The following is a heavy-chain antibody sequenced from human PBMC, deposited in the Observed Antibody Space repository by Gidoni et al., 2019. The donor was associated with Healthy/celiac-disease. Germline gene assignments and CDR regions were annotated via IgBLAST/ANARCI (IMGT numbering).Heavy chain of an antibody. J-gene: IGHJ4*02. CDR3: ARARGYSGYVPRHCSGGSCYPNRPPEPPFED. CDR1: GGSISRGGYY. D-gene: IGHD2-15*01. V-gene: IGHV4-31*03. CDR2: IYYSRST. Sequence: QVQLQESGPGLVKPSQTLSLTCTVSGGSISRGGYYCSCIRQHPGKGLEWIGYIYYSRSTYSNPALKSRVTISVDTSKNQFSLKLSSVTAADTAVYYCARARGYSGYVPRHCSGGSCYPNRPPEPPFEDWGQGTLVTVSS.